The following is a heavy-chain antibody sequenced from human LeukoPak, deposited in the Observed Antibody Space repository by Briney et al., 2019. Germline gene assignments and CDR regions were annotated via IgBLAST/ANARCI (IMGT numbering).Heavy chain of an antibody. D-gene: IGHD3-3*01. CDR3: AKGYYDFWSGYSAFDY. CDR2: ISWNSGSL. CDR1: GFTFDDYA. Sequence: GRSLRLSCAASGFTFDDYAMHWVRQAPGKGLEWVSGISWNSGSLGYADSVKGRFTISRDNAKNSLYLQMNSLRAEDMALYYCAKGYYDFWSGYSAFDYWGQGTLVTVSS. J-gene: IGHJ4*02. V-gene: IGHV3-9*03.